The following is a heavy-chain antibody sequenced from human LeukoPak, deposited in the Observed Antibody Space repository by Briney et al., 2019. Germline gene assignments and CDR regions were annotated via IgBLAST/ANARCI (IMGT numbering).Heavy chain of an antibody. Sequence: GGSLRLSCAASGFTFSSYSMNWVRQAPGKGLEWVSYISSSSSTIYYADSVKGRFTISRDNAKNSLYLQMNSLRAEDTAVYYCARDPGYCSSTSCYRGVWFDPWGQGTLVTVSS. CDR1: GFTFSSYS. J-gene: IGHJ5*02. D-gene: IGHD2-2*01. CDR2: ISSSSSTI. CDR3: ARDPGYCSSTSCYRGVWFDP. V-gene: IGHV3-48*04.